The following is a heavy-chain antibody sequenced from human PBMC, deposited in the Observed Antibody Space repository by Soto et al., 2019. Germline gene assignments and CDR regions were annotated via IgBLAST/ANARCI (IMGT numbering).Heavy chain of an antibody. CDR2: IYYSGST. Sequence: QVQLQESGPGLVKPSQTLSLTCTVSGGSISSGGYYWSWIRQHPGKGLEWIGYIYYSGSTYYNPSRKSRVTISVDTSKNQFYLKLSSVTAADTAVYYCARGRAAAEGIDYWGQGTLVTVSS. CDR3: ARGRAAAEGIDY. V-gene: IGHV4-31*03. CDR1: GGSISSGGYY. D-gene: IGHD6-13*01. J-gene: IGHJ4*02.